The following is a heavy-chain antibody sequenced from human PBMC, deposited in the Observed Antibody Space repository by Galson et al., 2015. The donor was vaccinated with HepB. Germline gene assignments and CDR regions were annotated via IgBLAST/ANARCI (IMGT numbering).Heavy chain of an antibody. CDR1: GGTFSSYA. V-gene: IGHV1-69*13. Sequence: SVKVSCKASGGTFSSYAISWVRQAPGQGLEWMGGIIPIFGTANYAQKFQGRVTITADESTSTAYMELSSLRSEDTAVYYCARDGVYSSSWDLGTSPADLHYNWFDPWGQGTLVTVSS. CDR2: IIPIFGTA. J-gene: IGHJ5*02. CDR3: ARDGVYSSSWDLGTSPADLHYNWFDP. D-gene: IGHD6-13*01.